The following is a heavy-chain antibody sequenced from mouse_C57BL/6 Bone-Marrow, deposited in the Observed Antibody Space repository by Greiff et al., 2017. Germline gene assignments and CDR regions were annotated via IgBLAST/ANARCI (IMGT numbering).Heavy chain of an antibody. V-gene: IGHV1-69*01. CDR1: GYTFTSYW. D-gene: IGHD1-1*01. CDR2: IDPSDSYT. J-gene: IGHJ2*01. CDR3: AIEGYYYGSTGFDY. Sequence: VQLQQPGAELVMPGASVKLSCKASGYTFTSYWMHWVKQRPGQGLEWIGEIDPSDSYTNYNQKFKGKSTLTVDKSSSTAYMQLSSLTSEDSAVYYCAIEGYYYGSTGFDYWGQGTTLTVSS.